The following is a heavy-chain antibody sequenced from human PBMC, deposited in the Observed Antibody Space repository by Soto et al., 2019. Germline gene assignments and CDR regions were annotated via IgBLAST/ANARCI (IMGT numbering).Heavy chain of an antibody. D-gene: IGHD4-17*01. Sequence: PSETLSLTCTVSGGSISSYYWSWIRQPPGKGLECIGYIYYSGSTNYNPSLKSRVTISVDTSKNQFSLKLSSVTAADTAVYYCARDLRPFGDAFDYWGQGTLVTVSS. CDR2: IYYSGST. CDR3: ARDLRPFGDAFDY. J-gene: IGHJ4*02. CDR1: GGSISSYY. V-gene: IGHV4-59*01.